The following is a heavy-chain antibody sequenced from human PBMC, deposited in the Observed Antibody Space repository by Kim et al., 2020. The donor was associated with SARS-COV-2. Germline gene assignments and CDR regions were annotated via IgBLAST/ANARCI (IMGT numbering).Heavy chain of an antibody. D-gene: IGHD3-16*01. CDR1: GYTFTSYY. J-gene: IGHJ4*02. Sequence: ASVKVSCKASGYTFTSYYMHWVRQAPGQVLEWMGIINPSGGSTSYAQKFQGRVTMTRDTSTSTVYMELSSLRSEDTAVYYCARDHGGGDYVWGGTVGWVYWGQGTLVTVSS. CDR3: ARDHGGGDYVWGGTVGWVY. V-gene: IGHV1-46*01. CDR2: INPSGGST.